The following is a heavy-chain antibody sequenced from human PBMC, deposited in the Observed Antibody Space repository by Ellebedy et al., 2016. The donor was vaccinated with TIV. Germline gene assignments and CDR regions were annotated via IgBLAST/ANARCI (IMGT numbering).Heavy chain of an antibody. V-gene: IGHV3-11*04. CDR2: ISSSGSTI. J-gene: IGHJ6*03. Sequence: GESLKISXAASGFTFSDYYMSWIRQAPGKGLEWVSYISSSGSTIYYADSVKGRFTISRDNAKNSLYLQMNSLRAEDTAVYYCARAERGITMVRGVWDYYYYYYMDVWGKGTTVTVSS. CDR3: ARAERGITMVRGVWDYYYYYYMDV. D-gene: IGHD3-10*01. CDR1: GFTFSDYY.